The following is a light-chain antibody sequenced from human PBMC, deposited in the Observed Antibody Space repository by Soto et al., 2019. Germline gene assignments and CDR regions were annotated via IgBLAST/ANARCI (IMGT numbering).Light chain of an antibody. J-gene: IGKJ4*02. CDR2: GAS. CDR3: QQYSTSLT. CDR1: QSVGST. V-gene: IGKV3-15*01. Sequence: EILMTQSPATLSVSPGERVILSCRASQSVGSTLAWYQQKPGQAPRLLIRGASTRATGVPARFSGSGSGTEFTLTISRLQSEDFAVYYWQQYSTSLTFGGGTTLEIK.